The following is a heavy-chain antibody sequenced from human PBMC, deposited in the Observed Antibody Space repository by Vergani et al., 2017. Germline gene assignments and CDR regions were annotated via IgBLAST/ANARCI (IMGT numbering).Heavy chain of an antibody. V-gene: IGHV3-23*01. CDR2: INNNGGST. CDR3: AKANPRNSGYDYLYYYHSMDV. D-gene: IGHD5-12*01. CDR1: VFPFNSYA. J-gene: IGHJ6*02. Sequence: QLLESGGGLIQPGGSLTLSCAASVFPFNSYAMTWVRPAPAQALVWVSGINNNGGSTYYAASEKGRFTISGDNSKNTIYLQMTDLRAEDTAVYYCAKANPRNSGYDYLYYYHSMDVWGQGTTVTVSS.